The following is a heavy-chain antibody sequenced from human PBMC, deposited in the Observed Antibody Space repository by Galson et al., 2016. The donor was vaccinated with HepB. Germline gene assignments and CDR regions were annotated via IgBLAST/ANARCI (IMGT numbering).Heavy chain of an antibody. CDR3: AKACLLPNWGRLWFDY. Sequence: SLRLSCAASGFTFNNYAMGWVRQAPGKGLEWVSGISGSGGSTYYAGSVKGRFSISRDNSRNTLYLQMNSLRAEDTALYYCAKACLLPNWGRLWFDYWGLGTLVTVSS. CDR2: ISGSGGST. J-gene: IGHJ4*02. D-gene: IGHD7-27*01. V-gene: IGHV3-23*01. CDR1: GFTFNNYA.